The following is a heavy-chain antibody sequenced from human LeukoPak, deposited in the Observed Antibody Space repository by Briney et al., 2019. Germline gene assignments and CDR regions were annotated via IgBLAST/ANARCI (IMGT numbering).Heavy chain of an antibody. V-gene: IGHV1-18*01. Sequence: ASVRVSCKASGYKFTNYGISWVRQAPGQGLEWMGWINGHNGKSNYSQNFQDRVTMTTDTSTNTAFMELRRLRYGDTAFYYCVRVPGLPEYWGQGTLVTVSS. CDR3: VRVPGLPEY. CDR2: INGHNGKS. CDR1: GYKFTNYG. J-gene: IGHJ4*02. D-gene: IGHD2-15*01.